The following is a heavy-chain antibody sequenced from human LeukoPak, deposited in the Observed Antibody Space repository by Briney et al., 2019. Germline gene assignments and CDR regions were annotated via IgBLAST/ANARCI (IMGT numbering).Heavy chain of an antibody. Sequence: SETLSLTCTVSGGSISSHYWSWIRQPPGKGLEWLGYIYYSGSTNYNPSLKSRVTISVDTSKNQFSLKLSSVTAADTAVYYCAREYSYGYYYFDYWGQGTLVTVSS. D-gene: IGHD5-18*01. J-gene: IGHJ4*02. CDR3: AREYSYGYYYFDY. CDR1: GGSISSHY. V-gene: IGHV4-59*11. CDR2: IYYSGST.